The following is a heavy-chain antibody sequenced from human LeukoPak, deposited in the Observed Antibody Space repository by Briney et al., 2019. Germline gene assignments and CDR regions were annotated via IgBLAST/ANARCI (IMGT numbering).Heavy chain of an antibody. V-gene: IGHV3-23*01. D-gene: IGHD3-22*01. CDR2: ISGSGGST. Sequence: GGSLRLSCAASGFIFSSYAMSWVRQAPGKGLEWVSAISGSGGSTYYADSVKGRFTISRDNSKNTLFLQMSSLRAEDTALYYCAKGSSGYFADLWGQGTLVTVSS. J-gene: IGHJ5*02. CDR1: GFIFSSYA. CDR3: AKGSSGYFADL.